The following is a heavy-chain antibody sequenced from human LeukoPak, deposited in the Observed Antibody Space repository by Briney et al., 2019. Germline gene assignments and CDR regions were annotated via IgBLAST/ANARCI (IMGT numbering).Heavy chain of an antibody. Sequence: GGSLTLPCAASGFLYSSHWMHWVRQAPGKGLVWVSRIKSDGRSTRYADSVKRRSTLHRDNAENTLYLQINTLRAEHKPVYHCARDPDSSGYSTFQDWGQGTLVTVSS. CDR3: ARDPDSSGYSTFQD. CDR2: IKSDGRST. D-gene: IGHD3-22*01. V-gene: IGHV3-74*01. J-gene: IGHJ1*01. CDR1: GFLYSSHW.